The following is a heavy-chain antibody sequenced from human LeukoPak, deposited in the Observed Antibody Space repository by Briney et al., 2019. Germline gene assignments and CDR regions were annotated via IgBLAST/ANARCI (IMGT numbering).Heavy chain of an antibody. CDR3: ARGKGGNDFWSRYYYYYYMDV. Sequence: GASVKVSCKASGYTFTGYYMHWVRQAPGQGLEWMGWHNPNSGGTNYAQKLQGRVTMTTDTSASTAYMGLRSLRSDDTAVYYCARGKGGNDFWSRYYYYYYMDVWGKGTTVTVSS. J-gene: IGHJ6*03. CDR1: GYTFTGYY. D-gene: IGHD3-3*01. V-gene: IGHV1-2*02. CDR2: HNPNSGGT.